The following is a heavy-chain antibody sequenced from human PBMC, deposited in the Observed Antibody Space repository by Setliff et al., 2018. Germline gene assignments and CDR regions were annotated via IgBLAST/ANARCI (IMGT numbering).Heavy chain of an antibody. CDR3: ARANYYDSSGHSVYGMDV. J-gene: IGHJ6*02. CDR1: GGSFSTYA. Sequence: SVKVSCKASGGSFSTYAISWARQAPGQGLEWMGVIIPIFGTTNNAQKFQGRVTITADESTSTAYMELSSLRSEDTAVYYCARANYYDSSGHSVYGMDVWGQGTAVTVSS. D-gene: IGHD3-22*01. V-gene: IGHV1-69*13. CDR2: IIPIFGTT.